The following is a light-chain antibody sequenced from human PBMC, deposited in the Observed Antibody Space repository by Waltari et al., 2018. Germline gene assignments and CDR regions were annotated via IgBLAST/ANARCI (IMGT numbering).Light chain of an antibody. J-gene: IGLJ1*01. CDR3: QSADSSGNTYV. V-gene: IGLV3-25*02. Sequence: SYELTQPPSVSVSPGQTARITCSGDALPKKYSYWYQQKPGQAPVLVIYKGSERPSGIPARFSGYSSGTTVTLTISGVQAEDEADYYCQSADSSGNTYVFGIGTKVTVL. CDR2: KGS. CDR1: ALPKKY.